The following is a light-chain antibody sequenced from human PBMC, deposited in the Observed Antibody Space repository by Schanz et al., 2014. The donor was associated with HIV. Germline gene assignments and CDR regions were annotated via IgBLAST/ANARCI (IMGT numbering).Light chain of an antibody. V-gene: IGLV1-40*01. CDR1: SSNLGAGFD. J-gene: IGLJ1*01. CDR2: SYS. CDR3: QSYDSSLRGV. Sequence: QSVLTQPPSVSGTPGQRVTISCTGTSSNLGAGFDVNWYQQRPGTVPRVVIYSYSHRPSGVPDRFSGSKSGTSASLAITGLQAEDEADYYCQSYDSSLRGVFGTGTKLTVL.